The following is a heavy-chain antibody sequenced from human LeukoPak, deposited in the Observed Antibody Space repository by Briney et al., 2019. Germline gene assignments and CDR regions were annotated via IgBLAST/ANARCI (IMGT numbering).Heavy chain of an antibody. J-gene: IGHJ4*02. Sequence: PGGSLRLSCVASGFSFRNYAIHLVRRAPGKGLEYVSVINTDGRITYYADSVRGRFTISRDNSKNTVYLQMGSLRGEDMAVYYCTRDGGSFCDFDYWGQGALVTVSS. CDR3: TRDGGSFCDFDY. CDR2: INTDGRIT. CDR1: GFSFRNYA. D-gene: IGHD1-26*01. V-gene: IGHV3-64*02.